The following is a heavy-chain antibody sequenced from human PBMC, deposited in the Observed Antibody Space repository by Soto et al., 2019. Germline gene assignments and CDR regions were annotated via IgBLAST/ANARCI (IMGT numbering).Heavy chain of an antibody. D-gene: IGHD3-22*01. Sequence: EVQLLESGGGLVQPGGSLRLSCAASGFTFSSYAMSWVRQAPGKGLEWVSAISGSGGSTYYADSVKGRFTISRDNSKNPLYLQMNSLRAEDTAVYYCAKDTDHYYDSSGYYNFDYWGQGTLVTVSS. J-gene: IGHJ4*02. CDR2: ISGSGGST. CDR1: GFTFSSYA. CDR3: AKDTDHYYDSSGYYNFDY. V-gene: IGHV3-23*01.